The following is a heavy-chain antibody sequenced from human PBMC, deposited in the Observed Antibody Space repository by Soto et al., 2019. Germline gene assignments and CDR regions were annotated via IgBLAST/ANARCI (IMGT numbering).Heavy chain of an antibody. Sequence: GGSLKLSCAASGFTFSSYAMSWVRQAPGKGLEWVSAISGSGGSTYYADSVKGRFTISRDNSKNTLYLQMNSLRAEDTAVYYCAKDSSSGWFLLDYWGQGTLVTVSS. CDR1: GFTFSSYA. CDR2: ISGSGGST. V-gene: IGHV3-23*01. CDR3: AKDSSSGWFLLDY. J-gene: IGHJ4*02. D-gene: IGHD6-19*01.